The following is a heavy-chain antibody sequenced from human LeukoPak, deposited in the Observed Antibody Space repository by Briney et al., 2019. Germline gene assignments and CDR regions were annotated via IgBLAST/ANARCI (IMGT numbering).Heavy chain of an antibody. V-gene: IGHV1-3*01. CDR3: ARGPYSSGWSPTYFDY. J-gene: IGHJ4*02. CDR1: GYTFTSYA. CDR2: INAGNGNT. Sequence: GASVKVSCKASGYTFTSYAMHWVRQAPGQRLEWMGWINAGNGNTKYSQKFQGRVTITRDTSASTAYMELSSLRSGDTAVYYCARGPYSSGWSPTYFDYWGQGTLVTVSS. D-gene: IGHD6-19*01.